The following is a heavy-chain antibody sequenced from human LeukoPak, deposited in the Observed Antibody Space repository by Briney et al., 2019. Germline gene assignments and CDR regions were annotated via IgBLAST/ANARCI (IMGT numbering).Heavy chain of an antibody. J-gene: IGHJ4*02. CDR2: IYYSGST. CDR1: GGSISSSSYY. D-gene: IGHD2-21*01. Sequence: ETLSLTCTVSGGSISSSSYYWGWIRQPPGKGLEWIGSIYYSGSTYYNPSLKSRVTISVDTSKNQFSLKLSSVTAADTAVHYCARDRDRHFDYWGQGTLVTVSS. CDR3: ARDRDRHFDY. V-gene: IGHV4-39*07.